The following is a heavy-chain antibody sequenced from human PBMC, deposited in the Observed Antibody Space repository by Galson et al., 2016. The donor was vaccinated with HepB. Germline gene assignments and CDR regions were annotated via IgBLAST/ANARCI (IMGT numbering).Heavy chain of an antibody. D-gene: IGHD5-12*01. CDR1: GLTVSSNY. J-gene: IGHJ6*02. V-gene: IGHV3-53*01. Sequence: SLRLSCAASGLTVSSNYMSWVRQAPGKGLEWVSVIYSGGGTYYADSVQGRFTISRDNAKNSLYLQMNSLRDEDTAVYYCARDGRGGYDMDVWGQGTTVTVSS. CDR2: IYSGGGT. CDR3: ARDGRGGYDMDV.